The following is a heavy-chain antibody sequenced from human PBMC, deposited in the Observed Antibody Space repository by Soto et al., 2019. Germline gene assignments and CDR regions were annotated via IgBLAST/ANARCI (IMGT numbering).Heavy chain of an antibody. CDR1: VDSIRNSGHD. CDR2: VYYSGTS. D-gene: IGHD6-19*01. J-gene: IGHJ3*01. Sequence: QVHLQESGPRLVEPSETLSLTCSVSVDSIRNSGHDWGWVRQPPVKGLEWIGIVYYSGTSYRKPSLKSRLTMSIDTSKNQFSMRLTSVTAADTAIYYCERPATVAPHDAFHVWSQGTLVTVSS. CDR3: ERPATVAPHDAFHV. V-gene: IGHV4-39*01.